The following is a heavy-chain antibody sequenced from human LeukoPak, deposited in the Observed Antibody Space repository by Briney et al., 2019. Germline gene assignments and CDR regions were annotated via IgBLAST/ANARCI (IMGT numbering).Heavy chain of an antibody. D-gene: IGHD7-27*01. CDR2: ISSSSSYI. CDR3: ARDVVNWGFYYMDV. CDR1: GFTFSSYS. V-gene: IGHV3-21*01. J-gene: IGHJ6*03. Sequence: GGSLRLSCAASGFTFSSYSMNWVRQAPGKGLEWVSSISSSSSYIYYADSVKGRFTISRDNSKNTVYLQMSSLGSEDTAVYYCARDVVNWGFYYMDVWGKGATVTVSS.